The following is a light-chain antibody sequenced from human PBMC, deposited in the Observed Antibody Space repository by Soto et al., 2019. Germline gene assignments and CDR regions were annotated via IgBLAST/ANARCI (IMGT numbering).Light chain of an antibody. CDR2: DVS. V-gene: IGLV2-14*01. CDR1: SSDVGGYNY. CDR3: SSYTSSSTLLYV. Sequence: QSALTQPASVSGSPGQSITISCTGTSSDVGGYNYVSWYQQHPGKAPKLMIYDVSNRPSGVYNRFSGSKSGNTASLTISGLQAEDGADYYCSSYTSSSTLLYVFGTGTKLTVL. J-gene: IGLJ1*01.